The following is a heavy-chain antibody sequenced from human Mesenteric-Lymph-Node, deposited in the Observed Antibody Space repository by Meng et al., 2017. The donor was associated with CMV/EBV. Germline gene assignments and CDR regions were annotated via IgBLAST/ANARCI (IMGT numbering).Heavy chain of an antibody. Sequence: GESLKISCAVSGFSVSNNYMSWVRQAPGKGLECVSVVYSGERTSYADSVKGRFTISRDNAKNALYLQTNSLRAEDTAVYYCARVGPYSGYDFDFWGQGTLVTVSS. V-gene: IGHV3-66*01. CDR3: ARVGPYSGYDFDF. CDR1: GFSVSNNY. J-gene: IGHJ4*02. D-gene: IGHD5-12*01. CDR2: VYSGERT.